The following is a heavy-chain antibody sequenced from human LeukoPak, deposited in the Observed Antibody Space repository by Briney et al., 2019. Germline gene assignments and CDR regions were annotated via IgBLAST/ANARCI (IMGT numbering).Heavy chain of an antibody. CDR1: GGSISSGSYY. CDR3: ARDSGSYL. V-gene: IGHV4-61*02. D-gene: IGHD1-26*01. Sequence: SQTLSLTCTVSGGSISSGSYYWSWIRQPAGKGLEWIGRIYTSGSTNYNPSLKSRVTISVDTSKNQFSLKLSSVTAADTAVYYCARDSGSYLWGQGTLVTVSS. CDR2: IYTSGST. J-gene: IGHJ4*02.